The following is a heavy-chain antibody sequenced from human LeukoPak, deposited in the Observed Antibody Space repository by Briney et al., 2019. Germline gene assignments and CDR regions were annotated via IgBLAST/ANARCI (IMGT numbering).Heavy chain of an antibody. D-gene: IGHD5-12*01. CDR1: GFTFSNYA. CDR3: AKGGGYEVPGLPGAFFDY. Sequence: GGSLRLSCAASGFTFSNYAMSWVRQAPGKGLEWVSAISGSASSTYHADSVKGRFTISRDNSKNTLYLQMNSLRAEDTAVYYCAKGGGYEVPGLPGAFFDYWGQGTLVTVSS. CDR2: ISGSASST. V-gene: IGHV3-23*01. J-gene: IGHJ4*02.